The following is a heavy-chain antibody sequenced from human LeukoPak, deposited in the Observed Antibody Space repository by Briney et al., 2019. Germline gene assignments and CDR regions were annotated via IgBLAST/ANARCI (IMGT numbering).Heavy chain of an antibody. D-gene: IGHD2-21*02. V-gene: IGHV5-51*01. Sequence: GESLKISCKGSGYSFSNYWIGWVRQMPGKGLEWMGIIYPGDSNTRYSPSFQGQVTISADRSISTAYLQWSSLKASNTAIYYCARQPLVRDCGGDCEFDYWGQGTLVSVSS. J-gene: IGHJ4*02. CDR3: ARQPLVRDCGGDCEFDY. CDR1: GYSFSNYW. CDR2: IYPGDSNT.